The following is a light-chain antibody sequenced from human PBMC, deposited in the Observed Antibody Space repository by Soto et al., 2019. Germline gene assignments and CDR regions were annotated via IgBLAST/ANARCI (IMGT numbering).Light chain of an antibody. Sequence: DIQMTQSPSSLSASVGDRVTITCRASQSISTYLYWYQQKPGKAPKLLIYAASSLQSGVPSRFSGSGSGTDFTLTISSLQTEDFATYHCQKSYSIPITVGKGTRREIK. CDR1: QSISTY. CDR2: AAS. V-gene: IGKV1-39*01. J-gene: IGKJ5*01. CDR3: QKSYSIPIT.